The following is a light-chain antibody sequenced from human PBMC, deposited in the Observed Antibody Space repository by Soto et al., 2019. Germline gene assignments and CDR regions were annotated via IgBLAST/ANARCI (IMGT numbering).Light chain of an antibody. J-gene: IGKJ1*01. V-gene: IGKV1-5*03. CDR2: KAS. CDR3: QQYKSYSSWT. CDR1: QAINSW. Sequence: DIKMNQSPSTLSASVGDRVTITCRASQAINSWLAWYQQKPGKAPKLLIYKASYLQSWVPSTFSGSGSGTEFTLTISSLQPDDFATYYCQQYKSYSSWTFGQGTKV.